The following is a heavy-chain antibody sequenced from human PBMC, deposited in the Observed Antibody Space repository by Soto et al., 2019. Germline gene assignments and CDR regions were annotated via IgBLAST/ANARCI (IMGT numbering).Heavy chain of an antibody. Sequence: QVQLVESGGGVVQPGRSLRLSCEASGFTFSTYGIHWVRQAPGKGLEWVALIWYDGSNKYYADSVKGRFTISRDNSKNTLYLQMNSLRAEDTAVYYCARVGAIYSSSSGGFGYWGQGTLVTVSS. V-gene: IGHV3-33*01. CDR3: ARVGAIYSSSSGGFGY. CDR2: IWYDGSNK. D-gene: IGHD6-6*01. J-gene: IGHJ4*02. CDR1: GFTFSTYG.